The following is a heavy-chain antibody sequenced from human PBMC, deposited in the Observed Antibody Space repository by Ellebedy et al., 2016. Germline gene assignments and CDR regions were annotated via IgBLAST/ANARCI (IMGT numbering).Heavy chain of an antibody. Sequence: SETLSLTCAVYGGSFSGYYWSWIRQPPGKGLEWIGEIIHSGSTNYNPSLKSRVTISVDTSKNQFSLKLSSVTAADTAVYYCARGYAVPAASKYYFDYWGQGTLVTVSS. V-gene: IGHV4-34*01. CDR2: IIHSGST. CDR1: GGSFSGYY. D-gene: IGHD2-2*01. J-gene: IGHJ4*02. CDR3: ARGYAVPAASKYYFDY.